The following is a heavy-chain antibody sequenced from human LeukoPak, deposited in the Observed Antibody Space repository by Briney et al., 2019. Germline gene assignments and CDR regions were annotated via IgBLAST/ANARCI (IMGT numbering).Heavy chain of an antibody. CDR3: TRLGLGQLVGIDY. Sequence: GRSLRLSCAASGFTFSGSAMHWVRQASGNGPEWVGRIRSKANSYATAYAASVKGRFTISRDDSKNTAYLQMNSLKTEDTAVYYCTRLGLGQLVGIDYWGQGTLVTVSS. CDR2: IRSKANSYAT. D-gene: IGHD6-13*01. V-gene: IGHV3-73*01. J-gene: IGHJ4*02. CDR1: GFTFSGSA.